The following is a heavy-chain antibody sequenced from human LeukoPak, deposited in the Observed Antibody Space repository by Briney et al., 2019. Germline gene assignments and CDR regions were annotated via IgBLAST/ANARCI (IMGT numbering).Heavy chain of an antibody. Sequence: PGGSLTLPCAASGWTVSSNYMSWVRQAPGKGLEWVEVIYRGGSTYYAHSLKGRFTISRGNSKNTLYLQMNSLRAEDTAVYYCARAPGITMVRGVSYGMDVWGQGTTVTVSS. CDR1: GWTVSSNY. J-gene: IGHJ6*02. CDR3: ARAPGITMVRGVSYGMDV. CDR2: IYRGGST. D-gene: IGHD3-10*01. V-gene: IGHV3-66*01.